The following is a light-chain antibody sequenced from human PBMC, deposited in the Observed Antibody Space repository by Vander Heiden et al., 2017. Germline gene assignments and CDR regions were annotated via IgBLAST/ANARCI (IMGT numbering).Light chain of an antibody. Sequence: DIVMTQSPDSLAVSLGERATINCKSSQSVFYSSKSKNYLAWYQQKLGQPPRLLIYWASTRESGVPDRFSGSGSGTDFTLTISSLQAEDVAVYYCQQYYGTPWTFGQGTKVEMK. CDR3: QQYYGTPWT. CDR1: QSVFYSSKSKNY. V-gene: IGKV4-1*01. J-gene: IGKJ1*01. CDR2: WAS.